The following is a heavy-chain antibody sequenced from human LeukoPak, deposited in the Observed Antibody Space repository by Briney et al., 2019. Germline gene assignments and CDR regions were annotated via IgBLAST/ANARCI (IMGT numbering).Heavy chain of an antibody. D-gene: IGHD5-12*01. J-gene: IGHJ4*02. CDR1: GFTFSSYW. CDR3: ARDSGDYLFDY. V-gene: IGHV3-74*01. Sequence: GGSLRLYCAASGFTFSSYWMHWVRQAPGKGLVWVSRINSDGSSTSYADSVKGRFAISRDNAKNTLYLQMNSLRAEDTAVYYCARDSGDYLFDYWGQGTLVTVSS. CDR2: INSDGSST.